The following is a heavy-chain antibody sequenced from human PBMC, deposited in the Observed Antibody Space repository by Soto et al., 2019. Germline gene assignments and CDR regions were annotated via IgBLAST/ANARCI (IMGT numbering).Heavy chain of an antibody. J-gene: IGHJ6*02. D-gene: IGHD3-3*01. CDR3: ARGNQRYDFWSGYPYYYYYGMDV. V-gene: IGHV4-31*02. CDR1: GGSISSGGYY. Sequence: SETLSLTCTVSGGSISSGGYYWSWIRQHPGKGLEWIGYIYYSGSTYDNPSLKSRVTISVDTSKNQFSLKLSSVTAADTAVYYCARGNQRYDFWSGYPYYYYYGMDVWGQGTTVTVSS. CDR2: IYYSGST.